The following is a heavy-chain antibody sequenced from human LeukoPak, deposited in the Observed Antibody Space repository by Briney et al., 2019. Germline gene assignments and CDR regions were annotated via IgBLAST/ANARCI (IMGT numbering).Heavy chain of an antibody. CDR2: MYYSGST. V-gene: IGHV4-59*08. CDR1: GGSISSYY. D-gene: IGHD1-26*01. J-gene: IGHJ3*02. CDR3: ARHSGSFGGAYDI. Sequence: PSETLSLTCTVSGGSISSYYWSWIRQPPGKGLEWIGYMYYSGSTSYNPSLKSRVSISIDTSKNQLSLRVTSVTAADTAVYYCARHSGSFGGAYDIWGQGTMVTVSS.